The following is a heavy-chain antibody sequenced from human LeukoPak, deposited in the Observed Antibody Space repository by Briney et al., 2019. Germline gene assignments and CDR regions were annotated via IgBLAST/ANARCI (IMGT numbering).Heavy chain of an antibody. V-gene: IGHV1-3*01. J-gene: IGHJ4*02. CDR3: ARSLNTMIVVVIGY. CDR2: INAGNGNT. CDR1: GYTFTSYA. Sequence: ASVKVSCKASGYTFTSYAMHWVRQAPGQRLEWMGWINAGNGNTKYSQKFQGRVTITRDTSASTAYMELSSLRSEDTAVYYCARSLNTMIVVVIGYWGQGTLVTVSS. D-gene: IGHD3-22*01.